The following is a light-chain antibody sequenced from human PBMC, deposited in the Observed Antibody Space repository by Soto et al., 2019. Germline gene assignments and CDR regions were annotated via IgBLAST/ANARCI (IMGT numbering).Light chain of an antibody. V-gene: IGLV2-14*01. CDR1: SSDVGGYNY. CDR3: SSYTASSTRVI. J-gene: IGLJ2*01. Sequence: QPVLTQPASVSGSPGQSITISCTGTSSDVGGYNYVSWYQQHPGKAPKLMIYDVSNRPSGVSNRFSGSKSGNTASLTVSGLQAEDEADYYCSSYTASSTRVIFGAGTKLTVL. CDR2: DVS.